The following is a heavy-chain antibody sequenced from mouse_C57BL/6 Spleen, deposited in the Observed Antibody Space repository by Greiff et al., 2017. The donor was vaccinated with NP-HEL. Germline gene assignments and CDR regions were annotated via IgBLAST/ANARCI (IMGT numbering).Heavy chain of an antibody. CDR2: IDPSDSET. D-gene: IGHD1-1*01. J-gene: IGHJ1*03. CDR3: ARSGSSYEYFDV. CDR1: GYTFTSYW. V-gene: IGHV1-52*01. Sequence: VQLQQPGAELVRPGSSVKLSCKASGYTFTSYWMHWVKQRPIQGLEWIGNIDPSDSETHYNQKFKDKATLTVDKSSRTAYMQRSSLTSEDSAVYYCARSGSSYEYFDVWGTGTTVTVSS.